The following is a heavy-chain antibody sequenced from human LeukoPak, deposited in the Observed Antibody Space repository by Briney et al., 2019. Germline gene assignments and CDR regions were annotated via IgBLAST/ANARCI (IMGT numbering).Heavy chain of an antibody. CDR1: GFPFSGYW. V-gene: IGHV3-74*01. D-gene: IGHD5-12*01. J-gene: IGHJ5*02. CDR3: ARSASGYDA. CDR2: IDDGAGT. Sequence: GGSLRLSCAASGFPFSGYWMHWVRQAPGKGLVWVSRIDDGAGTTYADSVKGRFTISRDNAKNTPYLQMNSLRVEDTAVYYCARSASGYDAWGQGTLVTVSS.